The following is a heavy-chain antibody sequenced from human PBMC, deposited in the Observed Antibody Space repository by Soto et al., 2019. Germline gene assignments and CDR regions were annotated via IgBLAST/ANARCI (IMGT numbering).Heavy chain of an antibody. J-gene: IGHJ5*02. D-gene: IGHD3-10*01. CDR3: AIGVGSGSYYNQYNWFDP. CDR2: INGGNGNT. CDR1: GYTFTTHA. Sequence: ASVKVSCKASGYTFTTHAMHWVRQAPGQRLEWMGWINGGNGNTKYSRELQGRVTITRDTSATTAYMELRSLRSNDTAVYYSAIGVGSGSYYNQYNWFDPWGQGTLVTVSS. V-gene: IGHV1-3*01.